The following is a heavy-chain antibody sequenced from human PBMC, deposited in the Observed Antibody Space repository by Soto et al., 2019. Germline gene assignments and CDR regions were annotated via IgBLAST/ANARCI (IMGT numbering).Heavy chain of an antibody. Sequence: QVQLVESGGGVVQPGRSLRLSCAASGFTFSSYAMHWVRQAPGKGLEWVAVISYDGSNKYYADSVKGRFTISRDNSKNTRYLQMNSVRAEDTAVYYCARDPGGTDFAEWTYYFDYWGQGTLVTVSS. CDR3: ARDPGGTDFAEWTYYFDY. CDR2: ISYDGSNK. J-gene: IGHJ4*02. CDR1: GFTFSSYA. D-gene: IGHD3-3*01. V-gene: IGHV3-30-3*01.